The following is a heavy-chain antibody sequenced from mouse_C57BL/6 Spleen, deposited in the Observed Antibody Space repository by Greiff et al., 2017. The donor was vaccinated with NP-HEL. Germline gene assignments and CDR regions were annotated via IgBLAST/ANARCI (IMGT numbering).Heavy chain of an antibody. V-gene: IGHV1-42*01. CDR3: ARFITTVVAHYYAMDY. CDR2: INPSTGGT. CDR1: GYSFTGYY. D-gene: IGHD1-1*01. J-gene: IGHJ4*01. Sequence: EVKLQQSGPELVKPGASVKISCKASGYSFTGYYMNWVKQSPEKSLEWIGEINPSTGGTTYNQKFKAKATLTVDKSSSTAYMQLKSLTSEDSAVYYCARFITTVVAHYYAMDYWGQGTSVTVSS.